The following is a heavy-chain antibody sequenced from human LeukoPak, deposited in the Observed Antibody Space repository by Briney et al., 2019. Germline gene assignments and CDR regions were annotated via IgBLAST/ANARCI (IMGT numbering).Heavy chain of an antibody. CDR2: INTDGSST. D-gene: IGHD5-12*01. CDR3: ARDKGPYSAYDPFDY. V-gene: IGHV3-74*01. CDR1: GFTFSSYW. Sequence: GGSLRLSCAASGFTFSSYWMHWVRQAPGKGLVWVSRINTDGSSTNYADSVKGRFTISRDNAKNTLYLQMNSLRAEDTAVYYCARDKGPYSAYDPFDYWGQGTPVTVSS. J-gene: IGHJ4*02.